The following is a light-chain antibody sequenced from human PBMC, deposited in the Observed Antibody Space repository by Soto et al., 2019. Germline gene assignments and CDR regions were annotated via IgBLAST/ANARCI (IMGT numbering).Light chain of an antibody. CDR3: QQYDDSFT. CDR2: GTS. V-gene: IGKV3-20*01. CDR1: QSVSISY. J-gene: IGKJ3*01. Sequence: EIVLTQSPGTLSLSPGERATLSCRASQSVSISYIAWYQQKPGQAPRLLIYGTSSRAAGIPDRFSGSGSGTDFTLTISRLETEDFAMYYCQQYDDSFTFGPGTEVDIK.